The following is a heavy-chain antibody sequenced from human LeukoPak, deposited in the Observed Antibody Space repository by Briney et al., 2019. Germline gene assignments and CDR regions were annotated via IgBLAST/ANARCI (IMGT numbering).Heavy chain of an antibody. V-gene: IGHV3-74*01. CDR3: ARDPKDGDYTDY. J-gene: IGHJ4*02. Sequence: PGGSLRLSCAASGITLSSYWMHWVRQAPGKGLVWVSRINSDGSSTSYADSVKGRFTISRDNAKNTLYLQMNSLRAEDTAVYYCARDPKDGDYTDYWGQGTLVTVSS. D-gene: IGHD4-17*01. CDR2: INSDGSST. CDR1: GITLSSYW.